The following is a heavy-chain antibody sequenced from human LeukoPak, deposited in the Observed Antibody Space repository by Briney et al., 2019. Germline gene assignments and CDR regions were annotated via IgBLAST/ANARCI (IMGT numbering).Heavy chain of an antibody. CDR2: IYYSGST. D-gene: IGHD3-16*02. Sequence: SETLSLTCTVSGGSISSSSYYWGWIRQPPGKGLEWIGSIYYSGSTYYNPSLKSRVTISVDTSKNQFSLKLSSVTAADTAVYYCARHDIMITFGGVIVTPIFDYWGQGTLVTVSS. V-gene: IGHV4-39*01. CDR3: ARHDIMITFGGVIVTPIFDY. CDR1: GGSISSSSYY. J-gene: IGHJ4*02.